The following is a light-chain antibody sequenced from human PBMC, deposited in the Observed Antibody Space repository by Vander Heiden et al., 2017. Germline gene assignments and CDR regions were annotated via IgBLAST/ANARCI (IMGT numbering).Light chain of an antibody. J-gene: IGKJ5*01. CDR2: DAS. V-gene: IGKV1-13*02. CDR1: QGISSA. CDR3: QQLNSYPIT. Sequence: AIQCTPSPSSLSASVGDRVTITCRASQGISSALVWYQQKPGKAPKLLIYDASSLESGVPSRFSGSGSGTDYTLTISSLQPEDFATYYCQQLNSYPITFGQGTRLEIK.